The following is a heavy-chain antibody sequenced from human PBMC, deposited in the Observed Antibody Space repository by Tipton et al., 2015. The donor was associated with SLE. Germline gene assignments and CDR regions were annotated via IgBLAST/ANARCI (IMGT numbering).Heavy chain of an antibody. J-gene: IGHJ6*03. V-gene: IGHV4-34*01. D-gene: IGHD3-3*01. CDR3: VRNLPWPAVGVGRYDYYYMDV. CDR2: INHSGST. Sequence: TLSLTCAVYGGSFSAYYWSWIRQPPGKGLEWIGEINHSGSTNFNPSLKSRVTISVDTSKNQFSLKLNSVTAADTAVYYCVRNLPWPAVGVGRYDYYYMDVWGEGTTVTVSS. CDR1: GGSFSAYY.